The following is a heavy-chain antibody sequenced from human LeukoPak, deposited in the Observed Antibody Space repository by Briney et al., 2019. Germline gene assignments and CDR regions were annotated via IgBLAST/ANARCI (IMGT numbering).Heavy chain of an antibody. J-gene: IGHJ4*02. D-gene: IGHD4-17*01. CDR2: FDPEDGET. CDR1: GYTLTELS. CDR3: ARDEFDFGAYYFDY. V-gene: IGHV1-24*01. Sequence: ASVTVSCKVSGYTLTELSMHWVRQAPGKGLEWMGGFDPEDGETIYAQKFQGRVTMTEDTSTDTAYMELSSLRSEDTAVYYCARDEFDFGAYYFDYWGQGTLVTVSS.